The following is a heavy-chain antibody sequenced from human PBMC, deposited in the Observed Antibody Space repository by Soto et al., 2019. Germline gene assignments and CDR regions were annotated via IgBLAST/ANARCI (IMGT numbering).Heavy chain of an antibody. D-gene: IGHD3-16*01. CDR1: GFNFSSYG. J-gene: IGHJ6*01. CDR3: TRGFGNYYYAMDV. CDR2: IWYDGSNK. V-gene: IGHV3-33*01. Sequence: QVQLVESGGGVVQPGRSLRLSCVASGFNFSSYGMHWVRQAPGKGLEWVAVIWYDGSNKYYADSVKGRFTISRDNSKNTLYLQVSSLRAEDTAVYYCTRGFGNYYYAMDVWGQGTTVTVSS.